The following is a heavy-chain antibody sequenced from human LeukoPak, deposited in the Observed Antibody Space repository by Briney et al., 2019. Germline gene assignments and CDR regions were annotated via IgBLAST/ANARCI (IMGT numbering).Heavy chain of an antibody. CDR3: ARVRTYYRSLDS. V-gene: IGHV4-59*01. CDR2: IYHSGGT. D-gene: IGHD3-10*01. Sequence: SETLSLTCTVSGGSINDASCNWIRKPPGQGLDWIGYIYHSGGTNYNPSLKSRVTISLDTSKNQFSLKLSSVTAADTAVYYCARVRTYYRSLDSWGQGTLVTVSS. J-gene: IGHJ4*02. CDR1: GGSINDAS.